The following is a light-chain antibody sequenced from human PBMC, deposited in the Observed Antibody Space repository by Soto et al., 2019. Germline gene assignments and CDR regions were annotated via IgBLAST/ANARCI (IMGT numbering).Light chain of an antibody. V-gene: IGLV2-23*01. CDR1: SSVIGSYNT. CDR3: CSFAGFNTYV. CDR2: EGT. Sequence: QSVLTQSASVSGSPGQWISIPCAGTSSVIGSYNTVSWYQHHPGKAPKLLIYEGTKRPSGVSHRFSGSKSGNTASLTISGLQPEDEADYYCCSFAGFNTYVFGTGTKVTVL. J-gene: IGLJ1*01.